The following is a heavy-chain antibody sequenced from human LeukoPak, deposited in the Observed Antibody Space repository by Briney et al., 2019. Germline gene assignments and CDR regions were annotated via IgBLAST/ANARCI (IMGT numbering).Heavy chain of an antibody. Sequence: PSETLSLTCTVSGGSISSYYWSWIRQPPGKGLEWIGYIYYSGSTNYNPSLKSRVTISVDTSKNQFSLKLSSVTAADTAVYYCAREKLHCSSTSCYSNAFDYWGQGTLVTVSS. CDR3: AREKLHCSSTSCYSNAFDY. V-gene: IGHV4-59*13. CDR1: GGSISSYY. J-gene: IGHJ4*02. CDR2: IYYSGST. D-gene: IGHD2-2*01.